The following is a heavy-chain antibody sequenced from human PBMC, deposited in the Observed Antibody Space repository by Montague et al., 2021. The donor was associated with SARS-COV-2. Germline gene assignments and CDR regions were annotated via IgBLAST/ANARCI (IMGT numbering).Heavy chain of an antibody. CDR3: ARDLATYYGSGSYYNPIDAFDI. V-gene: IGHV4-61*02. CDR2: IYTSGST. J-gene: IGHJ3*02. CDR1: GGSISSGSYY. Sequence: TLSLTCTVSGGSISSGSYYWSWIRQPAGKGLEWIGRIYTSGSTNYNPSLKSRVTISVDTSKNQFSLKLSSVTAADTAVYYCARDLATYYGSGSYYNPIDAFDIWGLGTMVTVSS. D-gene: IGHD3-10*01.